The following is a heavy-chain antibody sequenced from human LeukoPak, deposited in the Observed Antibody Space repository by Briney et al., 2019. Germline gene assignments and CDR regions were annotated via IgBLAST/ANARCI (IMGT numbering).Heavy chain of an antibody. V-gene: IGHV4-34*01. Sequence: SETLSLTCAVYGGSFSGYYWSWIRQPPGKGLEWIGEINHNGRTNSNPSLKSRVALSVDTSKNPFSLKLTSVTAADTAVYSCASGGGAAGTGWGQGTMVTVSS. D-gene: IGHD6-13*01. CDR1: GGSFSGYY. J-gene: IGHJ4*02. CDR3: ASGGGAAGTG. CDR2: INHNGRT.